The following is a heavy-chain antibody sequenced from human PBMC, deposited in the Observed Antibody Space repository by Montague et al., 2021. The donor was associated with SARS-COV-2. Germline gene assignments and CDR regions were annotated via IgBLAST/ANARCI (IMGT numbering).Heavy chain of an antibody. V-gene: IGHV4-59*03. CDR2: IYYDGST. CDR3: ARYGSYFEH. CDR1: GGSIRSYY. D-gene: IGHD1-26*01. J-gene: IGHJ4*02. Sequence: SETLSLTCTVSGGSIRSYYWSWIRQTPGKGLEWIGYIYYDGSTNXNPSLKSRVTMSVDSSKNQFSLRLSSVTAADTPVYYCARYGSYFEHWGQGTLVTVSS.